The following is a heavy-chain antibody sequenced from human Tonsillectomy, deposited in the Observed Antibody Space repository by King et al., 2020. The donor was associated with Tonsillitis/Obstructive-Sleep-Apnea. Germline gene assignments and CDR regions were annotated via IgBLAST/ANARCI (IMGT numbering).Heavy chain of an antibody. D-gene: IGHD2-8*01. V-gene: IGHV4-59*01. J-gene: IGHJ3*02. CDR3: ARDMVLEAGGDAFDI. CDR2: IYSSGST. CDR1: GGSISSYS. Sequence: QLQESGPGLVKPSETLSLTCTVSGGSISSYSWSWIRQPPGKGLEWIGYIYSSGSTNYNPSLKSRVTISVDTSKNQFSLKLSSVTAADTAVYSCARDMVLEAGGDAFDIWGQGTMVTVSS.